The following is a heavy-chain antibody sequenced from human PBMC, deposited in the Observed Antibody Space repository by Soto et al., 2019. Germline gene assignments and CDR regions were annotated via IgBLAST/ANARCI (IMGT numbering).Heavy chain of an antibody. Sequence: EVQLLESGGGLVQPGGSLRLSCAASGFTFSSYAMSWVRQAPGKGLEWVSAISGSGGSTYYADSVKGRFTISRDNYKNTLYLQMNSIRADDTAVYYCAKSSTVTTVQAEHNYYYYMDVWGKGTTVTVSS. CDR1: GFTFSSYA. J-gene: IGHJ6*03. CDR2: ISGSGGST. CDR3: AKSSTVTTVQAEHNYYYYMDV. V-gene: IGHV3-23*01. D-gene: IGHD4-17*01.